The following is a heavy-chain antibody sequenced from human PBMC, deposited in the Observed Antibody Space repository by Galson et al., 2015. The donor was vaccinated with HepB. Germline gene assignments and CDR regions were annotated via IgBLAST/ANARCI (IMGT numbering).Heavy chain of an antibody. CDR3: ARGTPYYDILTGYESPYMDV. J-gene: IGHJ6*03. V-gene: IGHV1-69*13. D-gene: IGHD3-9*01. CDR1: GGTFSNYT. Sequence: SVKVSCKASGGTFSNYTISWVRQAPGQGLEWMGGIIPIFGTARYAQKFQGRVTITADEFTSTAYVELSSLRSEDTAVYYCARGTPYYDILTGYESPYMDVWGKGTTVTVSS. CDR2: IIPIFGTA.